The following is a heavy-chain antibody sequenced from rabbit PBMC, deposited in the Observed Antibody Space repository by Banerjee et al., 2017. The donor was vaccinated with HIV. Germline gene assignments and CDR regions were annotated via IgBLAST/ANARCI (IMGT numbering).Heavy chain of an antibody. D-gene: IGHD7-1*01. CDR1: GFSFSSSYY. Sequence: EESGGDLVKPGASLTLTCTASGFSFSSSYYMCWVRQAPGKGLEWIGCIYNGDGSTYYASWVNGRFTISRSTSLNTVTLQMTSLTAADTATYFCARGLYGYAGYGNGFTRLDLWGPGTLVTVS. CDR3: ARGLYGYAGYGNGFTRLDL. V-gene: IGHV1S47*01. CDR2: IYNGDGST. J-gene: IGHJ3*01.